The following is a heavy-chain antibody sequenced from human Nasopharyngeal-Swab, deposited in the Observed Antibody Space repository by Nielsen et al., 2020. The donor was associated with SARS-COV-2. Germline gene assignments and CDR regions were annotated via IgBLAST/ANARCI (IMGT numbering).Heavy chain of an antibody. CDR3: ARDAPAHYGAFY. Sequence: GESLKISCAASGFTVSGNHMNWVRQAPGKGLEWVSVIYFNGTTSYADSVKGRSSISRDSSKNTLYLQMDSLRGEDTAVYYCARDAPAHYGAFYWGRGTLVTVSS. CDR1: GFTVSGNH. CDR2: IYFNGTT. V-gene: IGHV3-66*03. D-gene: IGHD4-17*01. J-gene: IGHJ4*02.